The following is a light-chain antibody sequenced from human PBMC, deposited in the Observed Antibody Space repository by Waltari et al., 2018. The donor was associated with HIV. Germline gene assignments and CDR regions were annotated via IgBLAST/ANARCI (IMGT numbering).Light chain of an antibody. CDR2: DVT. Sequence: QSALTQPASVSGSPGQSITISCTGTSSNIGANNYVSWYQQPPGKAPKLIIYDVTKRASVVSKRFSGSKSGNTASLTISGLQAEDEADYHCCSYAGSESSEVFGGGTKLTVL. J-gene: IGLJ2*01. CDR3: CSYAGSESSEV. CDR1: SSNIGANNY. V-gene: IGLV2-23*02.